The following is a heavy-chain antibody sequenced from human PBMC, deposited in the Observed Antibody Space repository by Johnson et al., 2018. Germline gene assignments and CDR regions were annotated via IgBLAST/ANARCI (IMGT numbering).Heavy chain of an antibody. V-gene: IGHV3-74*01. CDR2: INTDGSIR. CDR3: ATEPCGGDCYLEYLHH. Sequence: VQLQESGGGLVQPGGSLGPSCEASGLTFNAYWMHWIRQAPGTGPMWVSRINTDGSIRNYADSVRGRFTISRDSAKNTLYLQMNSLRDEDTAVYYCATEPCGGDCYLEYLHHWGQGTLVTVSS. CDR1: GLTFNAYW. J-gene: IGHJ1*01. D-gene: IGHD2-21*02.